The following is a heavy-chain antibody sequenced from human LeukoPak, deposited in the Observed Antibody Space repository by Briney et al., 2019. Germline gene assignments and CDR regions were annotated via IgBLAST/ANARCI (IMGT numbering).Heavy chain of an antibody. D-gene: IGHD3-10*01. CDR2: IYYSGST. J-gene: IGHJ5*02. CDR3: ARWAYYGSGSPTRFDP. CDR1: GGSISSSSYY. Sequence: ASETLSLTCTVSGGSISSSSYYWGWIRQPPGKGLEWIGSIYYSGSTYYNPSLKSRVTISVDTSKNQFSLKLSSVTAADTAVYYCARWAYYGSGSPTRFDPWGQGTLVTVSS. V-gene: IGHV4-39*07.